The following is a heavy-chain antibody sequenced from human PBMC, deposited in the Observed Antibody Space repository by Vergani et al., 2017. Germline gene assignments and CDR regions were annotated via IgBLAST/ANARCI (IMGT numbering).Heavy chain of an antibody. V-gene: IGHV4-59*01. J-gene: IGHJ6*02. CDR2: IYYSGST. CDR3: ARGPGSASSGPYYYYYGMDV. CDR1: GGSISSYY. Sequence: QVQLQESGPGLLKPSETLSLTCTVSGGSISSYYWSWIRQPPGKGLEWIGYIYYSGSTNYNPSLKSRVTISVDTSKNQFSLKLSSVTAADTAVYYCARGPGSASSGPYYYYYGMDVWGQGTTVTVSS. D-gene: IGHD3-22*01.